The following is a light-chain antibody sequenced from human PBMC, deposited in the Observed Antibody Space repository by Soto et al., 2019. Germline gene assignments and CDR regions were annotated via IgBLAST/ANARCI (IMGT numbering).Light chain of an antibody. CDR1: SSDVGAYNY. Sequence: QSALTQPASVPGSPGQSITISCTGTSSDVGAYNYVSWYRQHPGKGPELIIYKVTDRPSGVSSRFSGSKSGNTASLTISGLQAEDEADYYCSSYTTSSTWVFGGGTQLTVL. J-gene: IGLJ3*02. V-gene: IGLV2-14*01. CDR2: KVT. CDR3: SSYTTSSTWV.